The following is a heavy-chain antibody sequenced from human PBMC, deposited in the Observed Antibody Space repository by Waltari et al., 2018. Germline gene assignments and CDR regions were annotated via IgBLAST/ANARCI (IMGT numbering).Heavy chain of an antibody. J-gene: IGHJ4*02. Sequence: EVQLVQSGAEVKKPGATVKLSCQVSVYTFTDYYMHWVQQAPGKGVEWMGLGDTEDGETIYAEKFQGRVTITADTSTDTAYMELSSLRSEDTAVYYCATGGYSSSSPAIYWGQGTLVTVSS. CDR2: GDTEDGET. V-gene: IGHV1-69-2*01. CDR1: VYTFTDYY. CDR3: ATGGYSSSSPAIY. D-gene: IGHD6-6*01.